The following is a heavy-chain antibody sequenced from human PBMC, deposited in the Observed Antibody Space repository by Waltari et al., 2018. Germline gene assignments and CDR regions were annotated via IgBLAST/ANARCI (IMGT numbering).Heavy chain of an antibody. V-gene: IGHV4-38-2*02. Sequence: ETLSLTCSVSGYSLTSGYYWAWIRQPPGQGFEWIGTIYHSGRTYYNPSLESRVTISVDTSKNQFSLKLASVTAADAALYYCARAEGVAAGGKAYNYFDPWGQGTLVTVSS. CDR1: GYSLTSGYY. J-gene: IGHJ5*02. D-gene: IGHD2-15*01. CDR2: IYHSGRT. CDR3: ARAEGVAAGGKAYNYFDP.